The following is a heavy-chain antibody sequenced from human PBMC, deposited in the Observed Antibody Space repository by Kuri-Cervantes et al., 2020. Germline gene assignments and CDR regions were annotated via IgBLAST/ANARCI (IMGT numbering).Heavy chain of an antibody. V-gene: IGHV3-21*03. CDR3: ARTYYDSSGYYYLPGY. Sequence: GGSLRLPCAASGFTFSSYSMNWVRQAPGKGLEWVSSISSSSSYIYYADSVKGRFTISRDNAKNSLYPQMNSLRAEDTAVYYCARTYYDSSGYYYLPGYWGQGTLVTVSS. J-gene: IGHJ4*02. CDR1: GFTFSSYS. CDR2: ISSSSSYI. D-gene: IGHD3-22*01.